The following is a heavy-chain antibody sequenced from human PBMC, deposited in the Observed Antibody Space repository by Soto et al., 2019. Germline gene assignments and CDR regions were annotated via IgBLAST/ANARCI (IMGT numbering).Heavy chain of an antibody. CDR3: ARVHRYGDPNWYFDL. CDR2: ISGSGDNT. V-gene: IGHV3-23*01. Sequence: GGSLRLSCATSGFTFSNYAMSWVRQAPGKGLEWVSLISGSGDNTFYADSVRGRFTISRDNSKSTMYLQMNSLRAEDTAVYYCARVHRYGDPNWYFDLWGRGTLVTVSS. CDR1: GFTFSNYA. J-gene: IGHJ2*01. D-gene: IGHD4-17*01.